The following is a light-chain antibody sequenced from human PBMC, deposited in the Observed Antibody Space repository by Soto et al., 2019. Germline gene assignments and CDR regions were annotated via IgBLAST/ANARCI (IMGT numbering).Light chain of an antibody. CDR3: AAWDDSLSGSGV. CDR2: RNN. J-gene: IGLJ3*02. CDR1: SSNIGSNY. V-gene: IGLV1-47*01. Sequence: QSVLTQPPSASGTPGQRVTISCSGSSSNIGSNYVYWYQQLPGTAPKLLIYRNNQRPSGVPDRFSGSKSGTSASLAISGLRSDDEADYYCAAWDDSLSGSGVFGGGTKLTVL.